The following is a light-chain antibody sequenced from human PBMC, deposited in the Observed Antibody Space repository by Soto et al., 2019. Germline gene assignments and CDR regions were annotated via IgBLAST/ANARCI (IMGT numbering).Light chain of an antibody. CDR3: SSYTSSITVI. Sequence: QSALTQPASVSGSPGQSITISCTGTSSDVGGYNYVSWYQQHPGKAPKLMIYAVSHRPSGVSNRFSGSKSGNTASLTISGLQAEDEADYYCSSYTSSITVIFGGGTKLTVL. CDR1: SSDVGGYNY. V-gene: IGLV2-14*01. CDR2: AVS. J-gene: IGLJ2*01.